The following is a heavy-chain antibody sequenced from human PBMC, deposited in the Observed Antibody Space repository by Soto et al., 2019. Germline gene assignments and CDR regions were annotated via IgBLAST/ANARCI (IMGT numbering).Heavy chain of an antibody. Sequence: PGGSLRLSCAASGFTFSDYAIGWVRQAPGKGLKWVSSIGGSGGSISYTDSVKGRFTISRDNSKNTLYLQMNSLRAEDTAVYYCAKKKTGSYPFDYWGQGTLVTVSS. V-gene: IGHV3-23*01. J-gene: IGHJ4*02. CDR1: GFTFSDYA. CDR3: AKKKTGSYPFDY. CDR2: IGGSGGSI. D-gene: IGHD1-26*01.